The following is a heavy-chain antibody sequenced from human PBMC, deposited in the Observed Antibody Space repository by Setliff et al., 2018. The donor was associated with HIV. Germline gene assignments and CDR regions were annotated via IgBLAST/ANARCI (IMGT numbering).Heavy chain of an antibody. CDR1: GYRFISYG. Sequence: VKVSCKASGYRFISYGITWVRQAPGQGPEWMGYMSVYNAKADYAQKFQGRVTMTTDTSTSTVYMELRSLTSDDTAVYYCARGVGATSAQHWGQGTLVTVSS. CDR3: ARGVGATSAQH. D-gene: IGHD1-26*01. J-gene: IGHJ1*01. V-gene: IGHV1-18*01. CDR2: MSVYNAKA.